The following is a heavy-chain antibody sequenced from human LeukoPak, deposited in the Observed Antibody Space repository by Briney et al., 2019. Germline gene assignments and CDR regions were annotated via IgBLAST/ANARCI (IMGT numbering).Heavy chain of an antibody. CDR1: GGSISSYY. CDR2: IYYSGST. V-gene: IGHV4-30-4*01. Sequence: SETLSLTCTVSGGSISSYYWSRIRQPPGKGLEWIGYIYYSGSTYYNPSLKSRVTISVDTSKNQFSLKLSSVTAADTAVYYCARAGGDGLAGYFDYWGQGTLVTVSS. J-gene: IGHJ4*02. CDR3: ARAGGDGLAGYFDY. D-gene: IGHD2-21*01.